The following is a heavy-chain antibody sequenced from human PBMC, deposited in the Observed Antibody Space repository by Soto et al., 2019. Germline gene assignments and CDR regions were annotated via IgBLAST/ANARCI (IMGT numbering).Heavy chain of an antibody. Sequence: SVKVSCKAPGGTFSSYSISWVRQTPGQGLEWMGGIIPLFGTINYAQNFQGRVTITADESTSTTYMELNSLRSEDTAVYYCARGRYDFWSGYRPTTYYFDSWGQGTLVTVSS. V-gene: IGHV1-69*13. CDR1: GGTFSSYS. J-gene: IGHJ4*02. D-gene: IGHD3-3*01. CDR3: ARGRYDFWSGYRPTTYYFDS. CDR2: IIPLFGTI.